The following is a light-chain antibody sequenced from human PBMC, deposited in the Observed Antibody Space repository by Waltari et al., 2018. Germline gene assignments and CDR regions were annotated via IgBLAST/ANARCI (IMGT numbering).Light chain of an antibody. CDR3: QQFDNLVYT. CDR2: DAS. CDR1: HDISNY. J-gene: IGKJ2*01. Sequence: DIQMTQSPSSLSASVGDRVTITCQASHDISNYFNWYQQKPGKAPKLLIYDASNLETGVPSRFSGSGSGTDFSFTISSLQHEDIATYYCQQFDNLVYTFGQGTKLEIK. V-gene: IGKV1-33*01.